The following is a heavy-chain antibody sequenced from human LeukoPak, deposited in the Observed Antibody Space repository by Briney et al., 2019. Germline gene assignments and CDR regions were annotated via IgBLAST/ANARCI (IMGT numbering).Heavy chain of an antibody. CDR2: ISWNSGSI. V-gene: IGHV3-9*01. D-gene: IGHD3-10*01. CDR3: AKGSLRSGFDY. Sequence: GGSLRLSCAASGFTFDDYAMHWVRQAPGKGPEWVSGISWNSGSIGYADSVKGRFTISRDNAKNSLYLQMNSLRAEDTALYYCAKGSLRSGFDYWGQGTLVTVSS. J-gene: IGHJ4*02. CDR1: GFTFDDYA.